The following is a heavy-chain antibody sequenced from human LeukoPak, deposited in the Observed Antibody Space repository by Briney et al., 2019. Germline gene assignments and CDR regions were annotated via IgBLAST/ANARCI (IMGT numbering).Heavy chain of an antibody. CDR3: GRVRHCNSNNCNSGTLDY. Sequence: ASVKVSCKASGYIFTTYYMHWVRQAPGQGPEWMGIINPSGGGTSYAQKFQDRVTMTRDTSTSTVYMELSSLRSEDTAVYYCGRVRHCNSNNCNSGTLDYRGQGTLVTVSS. D-gene: IGHD2/OR15-2a*01. CDR2: INPSGGGT. CDR1: GYIFTTYY. V-gene: IGHV1-46*01. J-gene: IGHJ4*02.